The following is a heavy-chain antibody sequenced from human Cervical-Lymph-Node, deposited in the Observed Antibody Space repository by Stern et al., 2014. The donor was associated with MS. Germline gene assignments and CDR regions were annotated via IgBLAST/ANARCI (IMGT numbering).Heavy chain of an antibody. V-gene: IGHV4-61*01. D-gene: IGHD5-12*01. CDR3: ARQSSGGYR. Sequence: QVKLQESGPGLVKPSETLSLTCTISGGSVSRGSYYWSWIRQPPGKGLEWVGDISYSGSTNYNPSLKSRVTISVDTSKNQFSLNLSSVTAADTAVYYCARQSSGGYRWGQGTLVTVSS. CDR2: ISYSGST. J-gene: IGHJ4*02. CDR1: GGSVSRGSYY.